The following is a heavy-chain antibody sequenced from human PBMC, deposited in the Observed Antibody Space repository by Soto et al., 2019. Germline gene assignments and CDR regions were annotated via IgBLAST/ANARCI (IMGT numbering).Heavy chain of an antibody. D-gene: IGHD3-9*01. CDR3: ARGRYYDILTGYYRVSGPPSYNYFDY. J-gene: IGHJ4*02. CDR1: GASIYNGGYF. CDR2: INHSGST. V-gene: IGHV4-30-2*06. Sequence: SETLSLTCSVSGASIYNGGYFWSWIRQSPGKGLEWIGHINHSGSTNYNPSLKSRVTISVDTSKNQFSLKLSSVTAADTAVYYCARGRYYDILTGYYRVSGPPSYNYFDYWGQGTLVTVSS.